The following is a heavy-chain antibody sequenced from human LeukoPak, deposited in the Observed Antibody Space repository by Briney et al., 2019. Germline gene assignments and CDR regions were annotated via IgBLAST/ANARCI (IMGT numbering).Heavy chain of an antibody. J-gene: IGHJ4*02. CDR3: ARDPHGYNSYFDY. CDR1: GFTVSSTY. D-gene: IGHD5-24*01. Sequence: GGSLRLSCAASGFTVSSTYMSWVRQSPGKGLEWVSVIYTDGSTNYADSVKGRFTISRDISRNTVHLQMNSLRAGDTAVYYCARDPHGYNSYFDYWGQGTLVTVSS. V-gene: IGHV3-53*01. CDR2: IYTDGST.